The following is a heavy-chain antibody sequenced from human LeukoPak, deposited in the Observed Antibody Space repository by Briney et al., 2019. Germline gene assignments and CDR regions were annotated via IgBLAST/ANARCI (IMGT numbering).Heavy chain of an antibody. CDR1: GFTLSSYW. CDR2: ISSDGTIT. V-gene: IGHV3-74*01. J-gene: IGHJ4*02. Sequence: GGSLRLSCAASGFTLSSYWMHWVRQARGKGLVWVSRISSDGTITNYADSVKGRFTTSRDNAKNTLYLQMNSLRVEDTAVYYCARFSPPPTWGQGHRVTVSS. D-gene: IGHD3-3*02. CDR3: ARFSPPPT.